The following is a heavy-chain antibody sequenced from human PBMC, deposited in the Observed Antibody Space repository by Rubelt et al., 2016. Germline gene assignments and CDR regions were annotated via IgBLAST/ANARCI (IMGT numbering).Heavy chain of an antibody. D-gene: IGHD5-18*01. V-gene: IGHV3-15*07. Sequence: SNAWMNWVRQAPGKGLEWVGRIKSKTDGGTTDYAAPVKGRFTISRDDSKNTLYLQMNSLKTEDTAVYYCTTRRGYSYGSVDYWGQGTLVTVSS. J-gene: IGHJ4*02. CDR1: SNAW. CDR2: IKSKTDGGTT. CDR3: TTRRGYSYGSVDY.